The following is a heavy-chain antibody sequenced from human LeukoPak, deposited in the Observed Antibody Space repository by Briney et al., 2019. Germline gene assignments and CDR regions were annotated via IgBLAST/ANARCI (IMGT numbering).Heavy chain of an antibody. D-gene: IGHD5-18*01. CDR2: INPGGGST. Sequence: ASVKVSCKASGYTFTSYYMHLVRQAPGQGLEWMGMINPGGGSTSYAQKFQGRVTMTRDTSTSTVYMELSSLRSEDTAVYYCARMLWGYSYGLDYWGQGTLVTVSS. CDR1: GYTFTSYY. V-gene: IGHV1-46*01. J-gene: IGHJ4*02. CDR3: ARMLWGYSYGLDY.